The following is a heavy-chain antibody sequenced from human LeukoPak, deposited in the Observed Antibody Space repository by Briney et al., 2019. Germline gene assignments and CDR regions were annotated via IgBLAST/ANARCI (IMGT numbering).Heavy chain of an antibody. V-gene: IGHV3-74*01. J-gene: IGHJ4*02. Sequence: PGGSLRLSCAASGFTFSSHWMYWVRQAPGKGLVWVSRINGDGSSIAYADSVKGRFTISRDNSKNTLYLQMNSPRAEDTAVYYCARDVNWNYDSSGYPGYWGQGTLVTVSS. D-gene: IGHD3-22*01. CDR2: INGDGSSI. CDR3: ARDVNWNYDSSGYPGY. CDR1: GFTFSSHW.